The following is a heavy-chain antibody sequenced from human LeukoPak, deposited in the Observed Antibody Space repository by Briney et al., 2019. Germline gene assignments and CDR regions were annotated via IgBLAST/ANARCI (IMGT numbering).Heavy chain of an antibody. V-gene: IGHV4-34*01. D-gene: IGHD5-24*01. J-gene: IGHJ4*02. CDR3: ARRRRWLQLNFDY. CDR2: INHSGST. CDR1: GGSFNGYY. Sequence: SETLSLTCAVYGGSFNGYYWSWIRQPPGKGLEWIGEINHSGSTNYNPSLKSRVTISVDTSKNQFSLKLSSVTAADTAVYYCARRRRWLQLNFDYWGQGTLVTVSS.